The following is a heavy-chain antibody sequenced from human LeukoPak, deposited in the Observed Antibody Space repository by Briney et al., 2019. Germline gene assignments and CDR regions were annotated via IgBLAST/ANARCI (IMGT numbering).Heavy chain of an antibody. D-gene: IGHD5-18*01. CDR2: IYYSGST. CDR3: ARHRIGYSYGIAY. CDR1: GGSISSSSYY. J-gene: IGHJ4*02. Sequence: SETLSLTCTVSGGSISSSSYYWGWIRQPPGKGLEWIGSIYYSGSTYYNPSLKSRVTISVDTSKNQFSLKLSSVTAADTAVYYCARHRIGYSYGIAYWGQGTLVTVSS. V-gene: IGHV4-39*01.